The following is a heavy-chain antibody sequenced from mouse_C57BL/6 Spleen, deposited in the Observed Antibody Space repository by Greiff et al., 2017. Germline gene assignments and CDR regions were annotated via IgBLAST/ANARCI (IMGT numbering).Heavy chain of an antibody. CDR1: GYAFSSSW. CDR2: IYPGDGDT. J-gene: IGHJ2*01. V-gene: IGHV1-82*01. Sequence: VKLMESGPELVKPGASVKISCKASGYAFSSSWMNWVKQRPGKGLEWIGRIYPGDGDTNYNGKFKGKATLTADKSSSTAYMQLSSLTSEDSAVYFCARVRTTMITTGPFFDYWGQGTTLTVSS. CDR3: ARVRTTMITTGPFFDY. D-gene: IGHD2-4*01.